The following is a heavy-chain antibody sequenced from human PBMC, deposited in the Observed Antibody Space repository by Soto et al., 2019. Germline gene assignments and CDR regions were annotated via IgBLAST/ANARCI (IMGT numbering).Heavy chain of an antibody. CDR1: GYSISSGYY. V-gene: IGHV4-38-2*02. CDR2: IYHSGSA. D-gene: IGHD6-13*01. J-gene: IGHJ4*02. CDR3: ARDRHGVGSRWRY. Sequence: PSETLSLTCAVSGYSISSGYYWGWIRQPPGKGLEWIASIYHSGSAYYNPSLKSRVTISVDTSKNQFSLKLTSVTAADTAVYYCARDRHGVGSRWRYWGQGTLVTISS.